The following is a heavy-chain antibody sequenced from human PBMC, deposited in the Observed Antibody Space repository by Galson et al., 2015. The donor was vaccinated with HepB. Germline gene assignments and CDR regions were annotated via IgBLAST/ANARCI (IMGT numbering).Heavy chain of an antibody. CDR1: GFTFSDYY. V-gene: IGHV3-11*06. D-gene: IGHD3-16*01. Sequence: SLRLSCAASGFTFSDYYMSWVRQAPGKGLECGSYISSSSSYTNYADSVKGRFTISRDNAKNSLYLQMNGLRAEDTAVYYCARDRGSGTGFGYWGQGTLVTVSS. CDR3: ARDRGSGTGFGY. CDR2: ISSSSSYT. J-gene: IGHJ4*02.